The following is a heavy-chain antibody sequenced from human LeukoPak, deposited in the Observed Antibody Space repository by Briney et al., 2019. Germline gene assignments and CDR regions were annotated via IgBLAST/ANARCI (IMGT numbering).Heavy chain of an antibody. D-gene: IGHD6-13*01. J-gene: IGHJ4*02. CDR2: ISSSGSTI. V-gene: IGHV3-48*03. CDR3: ARGCGSSCQPNLDY. Sequence: GGSLRLSCAASGLTFSSYEMNWVRQAPGKGLEWVSYISSSGSTIYYADSVKGRFTISRDNAKNSLYLQMNSLRAEDTAVYYCARGCGSSCQPNLDYWGQGTLVTVSS. CDR1: GLTFSSYE.